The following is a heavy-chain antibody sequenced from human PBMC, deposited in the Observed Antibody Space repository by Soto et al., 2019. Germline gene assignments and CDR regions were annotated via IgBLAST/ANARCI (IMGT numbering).Heavy chain of an antibody. CDR2: INPNSGGT. CDR1: GYIFTGYY. V-gene: IGHV1-2*02. J-gene: IGHJ4*02. Sequence: ASVKVSCKASGYIFTGYYMHWVRQAPGQGLEWMGWINPNSGGTNYAQKFQGRVTVTRDTSTSTAYMELNRLTSDDTAVYYCASEDCRNTNCLKGFDYWGQGTLVTVSS. D-gene: IGHD2-15*01. CDR3: ASEDCRNTNCLKGFDY.